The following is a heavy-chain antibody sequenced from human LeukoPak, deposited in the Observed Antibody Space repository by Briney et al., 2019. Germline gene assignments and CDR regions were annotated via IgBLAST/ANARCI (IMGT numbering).Heavy chain of an antibody. V-gene: IGHV1-2*02. J-gene: IGHJ4*02. D-gene: IGHD5-18*01. CDR3: ARAGDTAMVDFDY. CDR1: GYTFTGYY. Sequence: GASVKVSGKASGYTFTGYYMHWVRQAPGQGLEWMGWINPNSGGTNYAQKFQGRVTMTRDTSISTAYMELSRLRSDDTAVYYCARAGDTAMVDFDYWGQGTLVTVSS. CDR2: INPNSGGT.